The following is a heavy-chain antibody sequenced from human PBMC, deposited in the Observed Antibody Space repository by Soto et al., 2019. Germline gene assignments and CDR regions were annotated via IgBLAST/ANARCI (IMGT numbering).Heavy chain of an antibody. CDR3: ARDRLGPIDY. D-gene: IGHD6-6*01. J-gene: IGHJ4*02. CDR2: IYYSGST. V-gene: IGHV4-31*03. CDR1: GGSISSGGYY. Sequence: SETLSLTCTVSGGSISSGGYYWSWIRQHPGKGLEWIGYIYYSGSTYYNPSLKSRVTISVDTSKNQFSLKLSSVTAADTAVYYCARDRLGPIDYWGQGTLVTVSS.